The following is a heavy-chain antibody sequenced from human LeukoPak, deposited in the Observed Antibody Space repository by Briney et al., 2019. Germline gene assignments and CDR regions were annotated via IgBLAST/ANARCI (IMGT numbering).Heavy chain of an antibody. J-gene: IGHJ5*02. Sequence: ASVKVSCKASGYTFTSYDLNWVRQAPGQGLEWMGWMNPNSGNTGYAQKFQGRVTMTRNTSISTAYMELSSLRSEDTAVYYCARAYDSSGYMWGWFDPWGQGTLVTVSS. CDR3: ARAYDSSGYMWGWFDP. CDR2: MNPNSGNT. CDR1: GYTFTSYD. V-gene: IGHV1-8*01. D-gene: IGHD3-22*01.